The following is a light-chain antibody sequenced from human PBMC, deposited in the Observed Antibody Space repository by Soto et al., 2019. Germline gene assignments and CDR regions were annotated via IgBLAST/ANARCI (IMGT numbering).Light chain of an antibody. CDR3: LRHNDYPIT. CDR1: QGIGNG. CDR2: AAS. J-gene: IGKJ5*01. V-gene: IGKV1-17*01. Sequence: DIQMTQSPSSLAASVGDRVTITCRASQGIGNGLSWFQQKPGKAPKRLLYAASTLQSGVPSRFSGSRSGTEFTLTISSLQPEDFATYYCLRHNDYPITFGQGTRLEMK.